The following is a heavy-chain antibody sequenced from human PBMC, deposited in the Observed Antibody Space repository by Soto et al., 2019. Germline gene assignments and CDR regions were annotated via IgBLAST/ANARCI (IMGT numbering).Heavy chain of an antibody. CDR2: IIPIFGTA. CDR3: ARDHLAVKEVGYYGMDV. Sequence: GASVKVSCKASGGTFSSYAISWVRQAPGQGLEWMGGIIPIFGTANYAQKFQGRVTITADESTSTAYMELSSLRSEDTAVYYCARDHLAVKEVGYYGMDVWGQGTTVTVSS. V-gene: IGHV1-69*13. D-gene: IGHD6-19*01. J-gene: IGHJ6*02. CDR1: GGTFSSYA.